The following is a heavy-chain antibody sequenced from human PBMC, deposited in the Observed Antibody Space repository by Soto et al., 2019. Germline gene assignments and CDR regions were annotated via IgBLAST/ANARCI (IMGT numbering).Heavy chain of an antibody. CDR2: LYASGTT. CDR1: GGSISDYY. J-gene: IGHJ2*01. CDR3: TLCATAGYFDL. Sequence: QVQLRESGPGLVKPSETLSLTCNVSGGSISDYYWCWIRQPAGKGLEWIGRLYASGTTDYNPSLRGRVTMSVDTSKNHFSLRLNPVTAADTAVYYCTLCATAGYFDLWGRGTLVTVSS. V-gene: IGHV4-4*07.